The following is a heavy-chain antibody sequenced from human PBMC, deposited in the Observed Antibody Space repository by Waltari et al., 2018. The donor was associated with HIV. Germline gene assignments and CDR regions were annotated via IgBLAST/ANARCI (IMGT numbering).Heavy chain of an antibody. J-gene: IGHJ4*02. D-gene: IGHD2-15*01. V-gene: IGHV1-2*04. CDR2: INPNSGGT. CDR3: ARDKFSQGGPTDYFDY. CDR1: GYTFTGYY. Sequence: QVQLVQSGAEVKKPGASVKVSCKASGYTFTGYYMHWVRQAPGQGLEWMGWINPNSGGTNYAQKFQGWVTMTRDTSISTAYMELSRLRSDDTAVYYCARDKFSQGGPTDYFDYWGQGTLVTVSS.